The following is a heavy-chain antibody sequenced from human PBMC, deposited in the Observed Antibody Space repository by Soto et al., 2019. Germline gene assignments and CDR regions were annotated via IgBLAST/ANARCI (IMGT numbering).Heavy chain of an antibody. CDR1: GGTFSTYS. D-gene: IGHD6-13*01. V-gene: IGHV1-69*01. CDR3: ARGATHGSSWYFGFDP. Sequence: QMQLVQSGAEVRMPGSSVKVSCKASGGTFSTYSINWVRQAPGQGLEWMGGIIPLFGTTNYAQKFKGRVTITADDSTSTAYMELSSLRAEDAAVYYCARGATHGSSWYFGFDPWGQGTLVTVSS. CDR2: IIPLFGTT. J-gene: IGHJ5*02.